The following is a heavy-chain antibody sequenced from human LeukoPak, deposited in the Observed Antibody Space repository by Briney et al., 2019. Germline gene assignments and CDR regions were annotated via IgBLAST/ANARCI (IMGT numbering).Heavy chain of an antibody. D-gene: IGHD3-22*01. CDR1: GFTFSSYA. Sequence: GGSLRLSCAASGFTFSSYAMSWVRQAPGKGLEWVSAISGSGGSTYYADSVKGRFTISRDNSKNTLYLQMNSLRAEDTAVYYCAKDRRVVVIMAPDAFDIWGQGTMVTVSS. CDR3: AKDRRVVVIMAPDAFDI. V-gene: IGHV3-23*01. J-gene: IGHJ3*02. CDR2: ISGSGGST.